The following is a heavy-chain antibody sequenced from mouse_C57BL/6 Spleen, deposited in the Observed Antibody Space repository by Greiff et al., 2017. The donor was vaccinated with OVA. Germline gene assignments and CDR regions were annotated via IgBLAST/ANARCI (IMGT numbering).Heavy chain of an antibody. D-gene: IGHD2-4*01. CDR1: GYTFTSYW. Sequence: VQLQQPGAELVKPGASVKLSCKASGYTFTSYWMHWVKQRPGQGLEWIGMIHPNSGSTNYNEKFKSKATLTVDKSSSTAYMQLSSLTSEDSAVYYCATDGDDYVWFAYWGQGTLVTVSA. J-gene: IGHJ3*01. V-gene: IGHV1-64*01. CDR2: IHPNSGST. CDR3: ATDGDDYVWFAY.